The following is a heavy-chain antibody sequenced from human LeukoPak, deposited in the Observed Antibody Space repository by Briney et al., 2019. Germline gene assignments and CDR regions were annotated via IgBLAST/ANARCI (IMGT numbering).Heavy chain of an antibody. Sequence: GGSLRLSCAASGFTFSSYAMHWVRQAPGKGLGWVAVISYDGSNKYYADSVKGRFTISRDNSKNTLYLQMNSLKAEDTAVYYCARIISRTLGDAFDIWGQGTMVTVSS. CDR1: GFTFSSYA. D-gene: IGHD3-10*01. CDR3: ARIISRTLGDAFDI. CDR2: ISYDGSNK. V-gene: IGHV3-30-3*01. J-gene: IGHJ3*02.